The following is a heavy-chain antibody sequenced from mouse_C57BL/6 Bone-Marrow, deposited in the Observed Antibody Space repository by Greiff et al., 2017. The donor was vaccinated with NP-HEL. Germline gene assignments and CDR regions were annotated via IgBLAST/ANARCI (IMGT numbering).Heavy chain of an antibody. Sequence: VQLQQSGAELVKPGASVKLSCTASGFNIKDYYMHWVKQRTEQGLEWIGRIDPEDGETNYAPKFQGKATMTADTSSNTAYLQLSSLTSEDTAVYYCARSRDDGYYVGFAYWGQGTLVTVSA. CDR2: IDPEDGET. V-gene: IGHV14-2*01. CDR3: ARSRDDGYYVGFAY. CDR1: GFNIKDYY. J-gene: IGHJ3*01. D-gene: IGHD2-3*01.